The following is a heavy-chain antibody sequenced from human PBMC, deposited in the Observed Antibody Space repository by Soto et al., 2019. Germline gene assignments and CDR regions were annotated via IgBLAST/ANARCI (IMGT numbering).Heavy chain of an antibody. CDR2: FIPIFVSA. Sequence: QLHLVQFGAEVKKAGSSVKVSCKASGGTVSSYAITWVRQAPGKGLEWMGVFIPIFVSAHYAPKFQGRITITADESTITAYMELSGLTSEDTAIYYCARDVSSDTTGFRGYDLWGQGTQVTVSS. CDR1: GGTVSSYA. D-gene: IGHD3-10*01. CDR3: ARDVSSDTTGFRGYDL. V-gene: IGHV1-69*01. J-gene: IGHJ4*02.